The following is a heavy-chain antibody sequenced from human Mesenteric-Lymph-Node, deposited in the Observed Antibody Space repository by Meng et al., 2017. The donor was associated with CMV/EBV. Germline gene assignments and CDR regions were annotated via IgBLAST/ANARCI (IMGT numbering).Heavy chain of an antibody. CDR1: GFTFRSYD. CDR3: AKHLYDILTGYYHYGMDV. D-gene: IGHD3-9*01. J-gene: IGHJ6*02. CDR2: ITGSGRDT. Sequence: GESLKISCAASGFTFRSYDMHWVRQAPGKGLEWVSSITGSGRDTYYADSVKGRFTISRDNSKNTLYLQMNSLRVEDTAVYYCAKHLYDILTGYYHYGMDVWGQGTTVTVSS. V-gene: IGHV3-23*01.